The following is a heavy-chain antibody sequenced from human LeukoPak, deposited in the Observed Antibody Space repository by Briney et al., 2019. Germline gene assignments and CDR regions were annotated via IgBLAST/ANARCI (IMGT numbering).Heavy chain of an antibody. CDR3: ASTGRYNFDY. D-gene: IGHD5-18*01. Sequence: GGSLRLPCAASGFTVSSNYMSWVRQAPSKGLEWVSFIYSSGGSYYADSVKGRFTISRDNSNNTLYLQMNSLRAEDTAVYYCASTGRYNFDYWGQGTVVTVSS. CDR2: IYSSGGS. J-gene: IGHJ4*02. V-gene: IGHV3-66*01. CDR1: GFTVSSNY.